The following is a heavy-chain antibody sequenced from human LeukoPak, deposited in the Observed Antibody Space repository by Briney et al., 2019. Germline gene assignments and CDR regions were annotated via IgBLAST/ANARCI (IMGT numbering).Heavy chain of an antibody. CDR1: GFTFSSYG. V-gene: IGHV3-30*18. J-gene: IGHJ4*02. D-gene: IGHD3-22*01. Sequence: PGRSLRLSCAASGFTFSSYGMHWVRQAPGKGLEWVAVISYDGSNKYYADSVKGRFTISRDNSKNTLYLQMNSLRAEDTAVYYCANRHYDSSGYYENFDYWGQGTLVTVPS. CDR3: ANRHYDSSGYYENFDY. CDR2: ISYDGSNK.